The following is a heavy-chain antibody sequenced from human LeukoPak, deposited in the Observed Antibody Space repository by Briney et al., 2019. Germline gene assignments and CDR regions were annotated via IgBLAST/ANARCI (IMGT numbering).Heavy chain of an antibody. Sequence: PGGSLRLSCAASGFTFSSCDMNWVRQAPGKGLEWVSYISSSGTTIYYADSVKGRFTISRDSAKNSLSLQMNSLRAEDTALYYCARESEGDYFDYWGQGTLVTASS. J-gene: IGHJ4*02. CDR2: ISSSGTTI. V-gene: IGHV3-48*03. CDR1: GFTFSSCD. CDR3: ARESEGDYFDY.